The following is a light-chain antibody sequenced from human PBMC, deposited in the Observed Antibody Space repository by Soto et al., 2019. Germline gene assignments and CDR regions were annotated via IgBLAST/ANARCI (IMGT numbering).Light chain of an antibody. CDR3: QSYDSSLVV. J-gene: IGLJ2*01. CDR2: GNS. CDR1: SSNIGAGYD. V-gene: IGLV1-40*01. Sequence: QSVLTQPPSVSGAPGQRVTISCTGSSSNIGAGYDVHWYQQLPGTAPILLIYGNSNRPSGVPDRFSGSKSGTSASLAITGLQAEDEADYYCQSYDSSLVVFGGGTKVTVL.